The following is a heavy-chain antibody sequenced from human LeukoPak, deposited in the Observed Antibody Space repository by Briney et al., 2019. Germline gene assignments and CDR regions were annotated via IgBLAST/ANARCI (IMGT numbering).Heavy chain of an antibody. J-gene: IGHJ6*04. V-gene: IGHV3-30*04. CDR1: GFTFSSYA. CDR2: ISYDGSNK. CDR3: ARDSDYYYGMDV. Sequence: GRSLRLSCAASGFTFSSYAMHWVRQAPGKGLEWVAVISYDGSNKYYADSVKGRFTISRDNSKNTLYLQMNSLRAGDTAVYYCARDSDYYYGMDVWGKGTTVTVSS.